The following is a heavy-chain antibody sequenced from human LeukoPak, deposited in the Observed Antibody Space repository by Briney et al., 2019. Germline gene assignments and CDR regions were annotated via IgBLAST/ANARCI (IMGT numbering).Heavy chain of an antibody. D-gene: IGHD2-21*02. J-gene: IGHJ4*02. CDR3: TTAYVVTTYFFDY. CDR2: IKSKTDGGAI. V-gene: IGHV3-15*01. CDR1: GFTFTNAW. Sequence: GGSLRLSCAASGFTFTNAWMSWVRQAPGKGLEWVGRIKSKTDGGAIDYAAPVKGRFTISRDDSKNMVYLQMNSLKTEDIAVYYCTTAYVVTTYFFDYWGQGILVTVSS.